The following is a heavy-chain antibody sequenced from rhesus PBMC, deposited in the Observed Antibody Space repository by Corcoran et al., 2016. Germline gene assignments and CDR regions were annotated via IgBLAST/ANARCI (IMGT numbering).Heavy chain of an antibody. Sequence: QVKLQQWGEGLVKPSETLSLTCAVYGGSISGYYWIWIRQPPGKGLEWIGNIDGKSASTTYNPSLKKRVTISKDTSKNQFSLKLSSVTAADTAVYYCARVGSSWSEWDTVGTEWYFDLWGPGTPITISS. CDR2: IDGKSAST. CDR3: ARVGSSWSEWDTVGTEWYFDL. CDR1: GGSISGYY. J-gene: IGHJ2*01. D-gene: IGHD5-42*01. V-gene: IGHV4-73*01.